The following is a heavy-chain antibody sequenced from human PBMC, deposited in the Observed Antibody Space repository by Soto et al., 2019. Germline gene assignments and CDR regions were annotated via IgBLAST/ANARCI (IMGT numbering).Heavy chain of an antibody. Sequence: QVQLQQWGAGLLKPSETLSLTCAVYGGSFSGYYWSWIRQPPGKGLEWIGEINHSGSTNYNPSLKRRVTITVDTSKNQFSLNPSSVTAADTAVYYCARGARRQWLVPVDYWGQGTLVTVSS. V-gene: IGHV4-34*01. CDR2: INHSGST. J-gene: IGHJ4*02. CDR3: ARGARRQWLVPVDY. CDR1: GGSFSGYY. D-gene: IGHD6-19*01.